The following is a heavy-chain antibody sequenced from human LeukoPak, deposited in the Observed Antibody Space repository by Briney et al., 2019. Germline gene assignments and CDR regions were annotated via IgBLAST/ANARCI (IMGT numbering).Heavy chain of an antibody. Sequence: SETLSLTCSVSGGSNSPYYWSWFRQPPGKGLEWIGYIFHSGITTYNPSPKSRVTISLDSSKNQFFLRLTSVTAADTAMYYCARAETLAAIYFDFWGQGSLVTVSS. CDR2: IFHSGIT. V-gene: IGHV4-59*01. CDR3: ARAETLAAIYFDF. J-gene: IGHJ4*02. D-gene: IGHD6-25*01. CDR1: GGSNSPYY.